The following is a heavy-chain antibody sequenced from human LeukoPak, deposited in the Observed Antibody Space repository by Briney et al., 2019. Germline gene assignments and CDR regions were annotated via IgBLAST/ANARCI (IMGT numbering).Heavy chain of an antibody. J-gene: IGHJ4*02. CDR2: IDWDDDK. Sequence: SGPALVKPAQTLTLTCTFSGFSLSTMGMCVSWIRQPPGKALEWLARIDWDDDKYYSTSLKTRLTISKDTSKNQVVLTMTYMDPVDTATYYCARIAKKSYYDSSGYFDYWGQGTLVTVSS. V-gene: IGHV2-70*11. CDR3: ARIAKKSYYDSSGYFDY. CDR1: GFSLSTMGMC. D-gene: IGHD3-22*01.